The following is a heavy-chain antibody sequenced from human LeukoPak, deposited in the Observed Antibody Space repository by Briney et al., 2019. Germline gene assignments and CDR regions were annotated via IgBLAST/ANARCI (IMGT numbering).Heavy chain of an antibody. V-gene: IGHV1-18*01. D-gene: IGHD6-19*01. CDR1: GYTFTSYG. CDR2: ISAYNGNT. CDR3: ARVRSGSSGWYPTYYYYYGMDV. Sequence: ASVKVSCKASGYTFTSYGISWVRQAPGQGLEWMGWISAYNGNTNYAQKLQARVTMTTDTSTSTAYMELRSLRSDDTAVYYCARVRSGSSGWYPTYYYYYGMDVWGQGTTVTVSS. J-gene: IGHJ6*02.